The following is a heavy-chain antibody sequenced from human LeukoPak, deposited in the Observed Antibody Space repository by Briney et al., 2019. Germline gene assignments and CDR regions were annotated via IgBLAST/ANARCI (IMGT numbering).Heavy chain of an antibody. CDR3: ASTSDYYDSSGSLDY. V-gene: IGHV1-69*04. D-gene: IGHD3-22*01. J-gene: IGHJ4*02. CDR1: GGTFSSYA. Sequence: SVKVSCKASGGTFSSYAISWVRQAPGQGLEWMGRIIPILGIANYAQKFQGRVTITADKSTSTAYMELSSLRSEDTAVYYCASTSDYYDSSGSLDYWGQGTLVTVSS. CDR2: IIPILGIA.